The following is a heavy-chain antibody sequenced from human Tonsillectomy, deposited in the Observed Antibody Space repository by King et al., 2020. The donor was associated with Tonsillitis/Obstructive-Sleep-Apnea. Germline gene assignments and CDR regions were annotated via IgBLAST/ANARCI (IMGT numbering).Heavy chain of an antibody. CDR3: ARDDDSIGNYLDY. CDR1: GFTFSSYG. V-gene: IGHV3-33*01. CDR2: IWYDGSNK. J-gene: IGHJ4*02. D-gene: IGHD3-22*01. Sequence: VQLVESGGGVVQPGRSLRLSCAASGFTFSSYGIHWVRQAPGKGLERVAVIWYDGSNKYYADSVKGRFTISRDNSKNTLYLQMNSLRTEDTAVYYCARDDDSIGNYLDYWGQGTLVTVSS.